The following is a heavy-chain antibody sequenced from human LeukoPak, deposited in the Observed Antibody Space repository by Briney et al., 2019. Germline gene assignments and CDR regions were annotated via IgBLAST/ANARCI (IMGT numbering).Heavy chain of an antibody. CDR1: GYSFTSYW. D-gene: IGHD5-24*01. J-gene: IGHJ6*04. V-gene: IGHV5-51*01. CDR2: IYPGDSDT. CDR3: ARSASSDVYNYISGMDV. Sequence: GESLKISCKGSGYSFTSYWIGWVRQMPGKGLEWMGIIYPGDSDTRYSPSFQGQVTISADKSISTAYLQWSSLKASDTAMYYCARSASSDVYNYISGMDVWGKGTTVTVSS.